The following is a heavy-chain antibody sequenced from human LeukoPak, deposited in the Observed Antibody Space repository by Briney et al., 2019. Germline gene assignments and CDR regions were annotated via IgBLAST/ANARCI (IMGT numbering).Heavy chain of an antibody. D-gene: IGHD4-17*01. V-gene: IGHV1-2*02. Sequence: GASVKVSCKASGYNFLDYYIHWVRQAPGQGLEWIAFINPNSGGTHYAQEFQGRVTVTRDTSINTVYMEMNRLRFDDTAVYYCARKGRIYGDYDYWGRGTLVTVSS. CDR3: ARKGRIYGDYDY. CDR1: GYNFLDYY. CDR2: INPNSGGT. J-gene: IGHJ4*02.